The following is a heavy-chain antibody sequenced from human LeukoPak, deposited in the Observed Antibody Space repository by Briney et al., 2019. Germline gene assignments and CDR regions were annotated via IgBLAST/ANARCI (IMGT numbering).Heavy chain of an antibody. CDR1: GFTFSSYS. J-gene: IGHJ4*02. V-gene: IGHV3-21*01. D-gene: IGHD6-19*01. CDR2: ISSSSSYI. Sequence: GGSLRLSCAASGFTFSSYSMNWVRQAPGKGLEWVSSISSSSSYIYYADSVKGRFTISRDNAKNSLYLQMNSLRAEDTAVYYCATDLSSGWLPDLYGYWGQGTLVTVSS. CDR3: ATDLSSGWLPDLYGY.